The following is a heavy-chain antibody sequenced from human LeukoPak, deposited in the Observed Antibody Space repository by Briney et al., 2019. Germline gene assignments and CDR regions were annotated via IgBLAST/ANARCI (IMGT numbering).Heavy chain of an antibody. V-gene: IGHV3-30*03. CDR3: VREGGYYYGRSGYFDY. J-gene: IGHJ4*02. CDR2: ISYDESNK. D-gene: IGHD3-22*01. Sequence: GGSLRLSCAASGFTFSSYGMHWVRQAPGKGLEWVAVISYDESNKYYADSVKGRFTISRDNSKNTLYLQMNSLRAEDTAVYYCVREGGYYYGRSGYFDYWGQGTLVTVSS. CDR1: GFTFSSYG.